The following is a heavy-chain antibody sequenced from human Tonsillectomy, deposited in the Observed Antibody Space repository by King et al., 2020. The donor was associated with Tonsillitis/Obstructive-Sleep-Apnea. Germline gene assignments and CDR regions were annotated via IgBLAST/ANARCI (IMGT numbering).Heavy chain of an antibody. CDR1: GYTFTSYG. Sequence: VQLVESGAEVKKPGASVYVSCKASGYTFTSYGLSWVRQAPGQGLEWMGWISAYNDNTNYAQKFQGRVTMTTDTSTSTAYMQLRNLRSDDTAVSYCASYRVRAATYLGDYWGQGTLVTVSS. CDR2: ISAYNDNT. V-gene: IGHV1-18*01. CDR3: ASYRVRAATYLGDY. J-gene: IGHJ4*02. D-gene: IGHD2-2*01.